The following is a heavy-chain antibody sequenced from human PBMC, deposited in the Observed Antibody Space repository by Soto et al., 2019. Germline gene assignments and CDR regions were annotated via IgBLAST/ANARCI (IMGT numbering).Heavy chain of an antibody. V-gene: IGHV4-61*08. CDR2: IYYSGST. CDR3: ARQLGSSSFFDY. J-gene: IGHJ4*02. CDR1: GGSISSGGYY. D-gene: IGHD6-6*01. Sequence: SETLSLTCTVSGGSISSGGYYWSWIRQPPGKGLEWIGYIYYSGSTNYNPSLKSRVTITVDTSKKQFSLKLRSVTAADTAVYYCARQLGSSSFFDYWGQGTLVTVSS.